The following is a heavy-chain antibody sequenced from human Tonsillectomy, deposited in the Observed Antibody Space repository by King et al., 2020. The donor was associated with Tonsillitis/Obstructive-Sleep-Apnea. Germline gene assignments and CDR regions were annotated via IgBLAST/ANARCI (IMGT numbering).Heavy chain of an antibody. CDR3: ARIYCDSTSCYATLNFDY. J-gene: IGHJ4*02. D-gene: IGHD2-2*01. CDR2: INTNTGNP. V-gene: IGHV7-4-1*02. Sequence: QLVQSGSELKNPGASVKVSCKASGYTFTTYAINWVRQAPGQGLEWMGWINTNTGNPTYAQGFTGRFVFSLDTSVSTAYLQISNLKAEDTAVYYCARIYCDSTSCYATLNFDYWGQGTLVTVSS. CDR1: GYTFTTYA.